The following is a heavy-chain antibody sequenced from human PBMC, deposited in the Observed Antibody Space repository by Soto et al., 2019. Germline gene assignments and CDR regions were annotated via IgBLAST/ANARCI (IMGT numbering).Heavy chain of an antibody. D-gene: IGHD6-13*01. CDR2: ISAYNGNT. CDR3: ARARYSSSWYPNWFDP. J-gene: IGHJ5*02. V-gene: IGHV1-18*04. Sequence: QVQLVQSGAEVKKPGASVKVSCKASGYTFTSYGISWVRQAPGQGLEWMGWISAYNGNTNYAQKLQGRVTMTTDTSTSTDYMELRSLRSDDTAVYYCARARYSSSWYPNWFDPWGQGTLVTVSS. CDR1: GYTFTSYG.